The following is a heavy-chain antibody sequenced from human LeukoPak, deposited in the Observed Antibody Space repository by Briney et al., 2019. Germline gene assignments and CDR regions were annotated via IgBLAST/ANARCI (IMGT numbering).Heavy chain of an antibody. Sequence: GGSLRLSCAASGFTVSSNYMSWVRQAPGKGLEWVSVIYSGGSTYYADSVKGRFTISRDNSKNTLYLQVNSLRAEDTAVYYCARDPIVEGPGNWGQGTLVTVSS. CDR1: GFTVSSNY. V-gene: IGHV3-53*01. CDR2: IYSGGST. J-gene: IGHJ4*02. D-gene: IGHD3-22*01. CDR3: ARDPIVEGPGN.